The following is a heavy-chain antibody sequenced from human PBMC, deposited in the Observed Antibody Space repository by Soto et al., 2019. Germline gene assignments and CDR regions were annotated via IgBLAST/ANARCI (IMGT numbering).Heavy chain of an antibody. CDR3: AKSYDSSGFRYWYFDL. CDR2: ISGRAVGT. J-gene: IGHJ2*01. V-gene: IGHV3-23*01. D-gene: IGHD3-22*01. CDR1: GLSFSSFA. Sequence: VGSLRLSCAASGLSFSSFAMNWVRQDPGEGLEWVAGISGRAVGTYHADSVKGRFTISRDNSKNTLYLQMNSLRVEDTAIYYCAKSYDSSGFRYWYFDLWGRGTLVTVS.